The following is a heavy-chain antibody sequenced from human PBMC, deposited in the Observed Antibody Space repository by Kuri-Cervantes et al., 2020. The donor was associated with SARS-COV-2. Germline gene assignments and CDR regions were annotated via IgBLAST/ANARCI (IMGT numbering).Heavy chain of an antibody. CDR1: GFTFSSYA. D-gene: IGHD3-3*01. Sequence: KSLKISCAASGFTFSSYAMPWVRQAPGKGLGWVEVISYDGSNKYYADSMKGRFTISRDNSKNTLYLQMNSLRAEDTAVYYCARITILGVVASQWGQGTLVTVSS. CDR3: ARITILGVVASQ. V-gene: IGHV3-30-3*01. J-gene: IGHJ4*02. CDR2: ISYDGSNK.